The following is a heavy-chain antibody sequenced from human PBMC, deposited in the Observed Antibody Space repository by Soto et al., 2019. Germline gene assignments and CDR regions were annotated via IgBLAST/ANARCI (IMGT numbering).Heavy chain of an antibody. V-gene: IGHV4-31*11. D-gene: IGHD3-16*01. CDR1: VGSIKRSDYY. Sequence: QVQLQKSGPGLVKPSQTLSLTCAVSVGSIKRSDYYWSWVRQHPGGGLEWIGYIYYSGSTFYNPSLMSRVAISVDTSRNQFSLSLTSVTGADSAVYSCARVEALIRSLGYFDYWGQGIRVTVTS. CDR3: ARVEALIRSLGYFDY. J-gene: IGHJ4*02. CDR2: IYYSGST.